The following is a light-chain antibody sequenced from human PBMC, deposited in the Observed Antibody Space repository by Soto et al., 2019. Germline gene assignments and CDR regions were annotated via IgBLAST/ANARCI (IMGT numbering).Light chain of an antibody. CDR3: MQPPQSWT. CDR2: LGS. Sequence: DIVMTQSPLSLPVTPGEPASISCRSSQSLLHSNGYNYLDWYLQKPGQSPQLLIYLGSNRASGVPDRFSGSGSGTDFTLKISRVEAEDVGVYYCMQPPQSWTFGQGTKVYIK. CDR1: QSLLHSNGYNY. J-gene: IGKJ1*01. V-gene: IGKV2-28*01.